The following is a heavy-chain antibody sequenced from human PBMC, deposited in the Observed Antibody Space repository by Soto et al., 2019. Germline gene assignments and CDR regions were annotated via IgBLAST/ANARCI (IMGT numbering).Heavy chain of an antibody. CDR3: ARIKRIQLWSGAFDI. CDR1: GFTFSSYW. Sequence: GGSLRLSCAASGFTFSSYWMSWVRQAPGKGLEWVANIKQDGSEKYYVDSVKGRFTISRDNAKNSLYLQMNSLRAEDTAVYYCARIKRIQLWSGAFDIWGQGTMVTVSS. J-gene: IGHJ3*02. D-gene: IGHD5-18*01. CDR2: IKQDGSEK. V-gene: IGHV3-7*01.